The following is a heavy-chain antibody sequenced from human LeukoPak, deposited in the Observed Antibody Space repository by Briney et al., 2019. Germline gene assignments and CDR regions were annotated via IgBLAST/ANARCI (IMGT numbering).Heavy chain of an antibody. CDR1: GDSVSSNSAA. J-gene: IGHJ1*01. CDR3: ASGSYSLGPNS. CDR2: TYYRSKWYN. D-gene: IGHD4/OR15-4a*01. Sequence: SQTLSHSCAISGDSVSSNSAAWNWTRQSPSRGLEWLGSTYYRSKWYNDYAVSVKSRITINPDTSKNQFSLHLNSVTPEDTAVYYCASGSYSLGPNSWGQGRSVTVSS. V-gene: IGHV6-1*01.